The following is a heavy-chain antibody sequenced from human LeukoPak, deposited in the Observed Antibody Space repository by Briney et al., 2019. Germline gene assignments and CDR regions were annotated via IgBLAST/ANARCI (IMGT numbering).Heavy chain of an antibody. J-gene: IGHJ4*02. Sequence: SETLSLTCAVYGGSFSGYYWSWIRQPPGKGLEWIGEINHSGSTNYNPSLKSRVTISVDTSKNQFSLKLSSVTAADTAVYYRARAVNYYDSSDYWGQGTLVTVSS. CDR2: INHSGST. CDR3: ARAVNYYDSSDY. D-gene: IGHD3-22*01. V-gene: IGHV4-34*01. CDR1: GGSFSGYY.